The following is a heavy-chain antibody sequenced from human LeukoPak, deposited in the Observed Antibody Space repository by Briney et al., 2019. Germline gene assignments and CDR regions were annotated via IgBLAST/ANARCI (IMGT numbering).Heavy chain of an antibody. CDR3: ARGDSSGYFGY. V-gene: IGHV3-7*01. CDR2: IKQDGSEK. D-gene: IGHD3-22*01. J-gene: IGHJ4*02. CDR1: GFTFRKYW. Sequence: GGSLRLSCAASGFTFRKYWMTWVRQAPGKGLEWVANIKQDGSEKYYVDSVKGRFTISRDNAKNSLYLQMNSLRAEDTAVYYCARGDSSGYFGYWGQGTLVNVSS.